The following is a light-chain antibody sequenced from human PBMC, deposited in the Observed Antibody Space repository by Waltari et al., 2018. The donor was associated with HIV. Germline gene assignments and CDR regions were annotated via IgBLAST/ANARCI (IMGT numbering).Light chain of an antibody. CDR3: IQALQTLYT. Sequence: DIVMTQSPLSLPVTPGEPASISCRSSQSLLHSNGYNYLDWYLQKPGQSPQLLIYLGSNRASGVPDRFSGSGSGTDFTLKISRVEAEDVVVYYCIQALQTLYTFGQGTKLEIK. V-gene: IGKV2-28*01. CDR2: LGS. J-gene: IGKJ2*01. CDR1: QSLLHSNGYNY.